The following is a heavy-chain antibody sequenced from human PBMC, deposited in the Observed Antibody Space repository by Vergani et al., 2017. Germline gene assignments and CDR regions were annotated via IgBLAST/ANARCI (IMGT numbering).Heavy chain of an antibody. CDR3: ARLYGRDSSGSKYFDY. J-gene: IGHJ4*02. V-gene: IGHV5-51*01. CDR1: GYSFTNYW. Sequence: EVQLVQSGAEVKKPGESLKISCQISGYSFTNYWISWVRQMPGKGLEWMGIIHPADSDTRYSPSFHGQVTISVEKSISTAYLQRSSLRASDSAMYYCARLYGRDSSGSKYFDYWGQGTLVTVSS. CDR2: IHPADSDT. D-gene: IGHD3-22*01.